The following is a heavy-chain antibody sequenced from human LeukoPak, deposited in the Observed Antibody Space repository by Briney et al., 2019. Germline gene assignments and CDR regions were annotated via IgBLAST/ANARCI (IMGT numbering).Heavy chain of an antibody. J-gene: IGHJ4*02. V-gene: IGHV1-3*04. Sequence: ASVKVSCKASGYTFTNYALHWVRQAPGQRLEWMGWINTGNGNTKYSQKFQGRVTITRATSASTAYMELSSLRSEDTAVYYCAGVGFRGYDSRPVLNYWGKGPRVPVPS. D-gene: IGHD5-12*01. CDR2: INTGNGNT. CDR1: GYTFTNYA. CDR3: AGVGFRGYDSRPVLNY.